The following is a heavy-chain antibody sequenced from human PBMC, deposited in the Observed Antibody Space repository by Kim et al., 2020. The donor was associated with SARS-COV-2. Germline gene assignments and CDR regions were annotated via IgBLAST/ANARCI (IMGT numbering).Heavy chain of an antibody. CDR1: GYTFTSYA. J-gene: IGHJ6*02. D-gene: IGHD3-9*01. Sequence: ASVKVSCKASGYTFTSYAMNWVRQAPGQGLEWMGWINTNTGNPTYAQGFTGRFVFSLDTSVSTAYLQISSLKAEDTAVYYCARDRHYEILTGYYYYYYGMDVWGPGTTVTVSS. CDR3: ARDRHYEILTGYYYYYYGMDV. CDR2: INTNTGNP. V-gene: IGHV7-4-1*02.